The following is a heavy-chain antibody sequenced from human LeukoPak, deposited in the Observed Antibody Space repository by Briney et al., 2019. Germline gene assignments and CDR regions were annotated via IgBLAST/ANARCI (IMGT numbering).Heavy chain of an antibody. CDR3: ARRVGSYEYFDY. CDR1: GYDFTTYW. CDR2: IYPGDSDT. D-gene: IGHD3-10*01. J-gene: IGHJ4*02. Sequence: GESLKISRKGSGYDFTTYWIGWVRQMPGKGLEWMGIIYPGDSDTRYSPSFQGQVTISADKSISTAYLQWSSLKASDTAMYFCARRVGSYEYFDYWGQGAKVTVSS. V-gene: IGHV5-51*01.